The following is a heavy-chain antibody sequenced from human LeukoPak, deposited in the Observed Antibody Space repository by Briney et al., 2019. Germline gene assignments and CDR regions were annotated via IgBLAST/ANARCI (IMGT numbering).Heavy chain of an antibody. D-gene: IGHD5-12*01. CDR3: ARGVADSGYAFLDY. Sequence: PSETLSLTCTVSGGSISSGGYYWSWIRQHPRKGLEWIGYIYYSGSTYYNPSLKSRVTISVDTSKNQFSLKLSSVTAADTAVYYCARGVADSGYAFLDYWGQGTLVTVSS. CDR2: IYYSGST. V-gene: IGHV4-31*03. J-gene: IGHJ4*02. CDR1: GGSISSGGYY.